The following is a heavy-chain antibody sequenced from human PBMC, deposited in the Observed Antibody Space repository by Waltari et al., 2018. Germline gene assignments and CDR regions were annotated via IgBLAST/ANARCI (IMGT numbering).Heavy chain of an antibody. Sequence: QVQLVQSGAEVKKPGSSVKVSCKASGGTFSSYTISWVRQAPGQGLEWMGRIIPILGIANYAQKFQGRVTITADKSTSTAYMELSSLRSEDTAVYYCARGVEHSRGWFYHFDYWGQGTLVTVSS. CDR1: GGTFSSYT. CDR2: IIPILGIA. D-gene: IGHD6-19*01. CDR3: ARGVEHSRGWFYHFDY. V-gene: IGHV1-69*02. J-gene: IGHJ4*02.